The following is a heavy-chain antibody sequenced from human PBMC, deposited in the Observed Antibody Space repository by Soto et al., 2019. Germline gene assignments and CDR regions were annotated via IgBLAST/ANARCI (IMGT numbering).Heavy chain of an antibody. Sequence: GASVKVSCKASGGTFSSYAISWVRQAPGQGLEWMGGIIPIFGTANYAQKFQGRVTITADESTSTAYMELSSLRSEDTAVYYCARGIVATIIDYYYGMDAWGRGTTVTVSS. D-gene: IGHD5-12*01. J-gene: IGHJ6*02. CDR2: IIPIFGTA. CDR3: ARGIVATIIDYYYGMDA. CDR1: GGTFSSYA. V-gene: IGHV1-69*13.